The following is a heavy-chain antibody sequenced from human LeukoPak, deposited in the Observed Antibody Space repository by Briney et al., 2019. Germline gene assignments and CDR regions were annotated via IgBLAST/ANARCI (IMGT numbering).Heavy chain of an antibody. J-gene: IGHJ4*02. Sequence: GGSLRLSCAASGFTFSAYEMNWVRQAPGKGLEWLSYISGSGDTIYYSESVKGRFTISRDNAKNSLYLQMSSLRAEDTAVYYCVSAYGGLLDYWGQGTLVTVSS. CDR2: ISGSGDTI. V-gene: IGHV3-48*03. CDR1: GFTFSAYE. CDR3: VSAYGGLLDY. D-gene: IGHD3-16*01.